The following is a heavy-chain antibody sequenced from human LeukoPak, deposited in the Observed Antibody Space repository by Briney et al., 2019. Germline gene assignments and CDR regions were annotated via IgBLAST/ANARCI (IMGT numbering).Heavy chain of an antibody. V-gene: IGHV3-11*01. J-gene: IGHJ4*02. CDR1: GFIFRGFF. CDR3: ARGKYNWNFDY. Sequence: GGSLRLSCAASGFIFRGFFMGWIRQAPGKGLEWVSYISSSGSAIYYADSVKGRFTISRDNAKSSLYLQMNSLRAEDTAVYYCARGKYNWNFDYWGRGTLVTVSS. D-gene: IGHD1-20*01. CDR2: ISSSGSAI.